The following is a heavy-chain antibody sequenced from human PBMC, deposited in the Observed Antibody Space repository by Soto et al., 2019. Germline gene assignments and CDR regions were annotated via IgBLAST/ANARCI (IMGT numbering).Heavy chain of an antibody. V-gene: IGHV3-23*01. CDR2: ISGSGGST. Sequence: GESLKISCAASGFTFSSYAMSWVRQAPGKGLEWVSAISGSGGSTYYADSVKGRFTISRDDSKNTLFLQMNSLRAEDAAVYCCAKTPIGVNSGSCFDYWGQGTLVTVSS. D-gene: IGHD1-26*01. J-gene: IGHJ4*02. CDR1: GFTFSSYA. CDR3: AKTPIGVNSGSCFDY.